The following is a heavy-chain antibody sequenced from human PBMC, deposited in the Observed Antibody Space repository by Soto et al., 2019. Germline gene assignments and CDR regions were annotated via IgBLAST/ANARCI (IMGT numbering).Heavy chain of an antibody. CDR2: IYYSGST. Sequence: SETLSLTCTVSGGSISSYYWSWIRQPPGKGLEWIGYIYYSGSTNYNPSLKSRVTISVDTSKNQFSLKLSSVTAADTAVYYCARHRGDYLTHATDRGTISYCAQGTPVPVSA. J-gene: IGHJ4*01. CDR3: ARHRGDYLTHATDRGTISY. V-gene: IGHV4-59*08. D-gene: IGHD4-17*01. CDR1: GGSISSYY.